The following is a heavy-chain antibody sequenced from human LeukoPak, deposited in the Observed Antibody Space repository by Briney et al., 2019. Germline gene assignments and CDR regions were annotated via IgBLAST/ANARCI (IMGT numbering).Heavy chain of an antibody. CDR3: ARLSTPGSSWFGGNFDY. J-gene: IGHJ4*02. CDR2: IYYRGST. V-gene: IGHV4-39*01. Sequence: SETLSLTCTVSGGSISSSNYYWGWIRQPPGKGLEWIGNIYYRGSTYFNPSLKSRVTMSVDTSKIQFSLRLSSVTAADTARYFCARLSTPGSSWFGGNFDYWGQGTLVTVSS. CDR1: GGSISSSNYY. D-gene: IGHD6-13*01.